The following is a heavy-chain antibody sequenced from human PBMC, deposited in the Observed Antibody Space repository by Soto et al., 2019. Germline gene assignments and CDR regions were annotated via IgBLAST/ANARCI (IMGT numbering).Heavy chain of an antibody. CDR1: GGSINSFY. CDR3: ARVRYGSGSYLHTFDY. CDR2: IYYTGST. D-gene: IGHD3-10*01. Sequence: QLQLQESGPGLVKPSETLSLTCTVSGGSINSFYWSWIRQSPGKGLEWIGYIYYTGSTIYNPSHKSRVTISIDTSKTQFSLKLSSVTAADTAVYYCARVRYGSGSYLHTFDYWGQGNLVTVSS. V-gene: IGHV4-59*01. J-gene: IGHJ4*02.